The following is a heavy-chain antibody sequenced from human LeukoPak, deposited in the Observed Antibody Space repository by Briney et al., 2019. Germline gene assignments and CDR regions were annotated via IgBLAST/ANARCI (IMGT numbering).Heavy chain of an antibody. V-gene: IGHV3-23*01. J-gene: IGHJ4*02. CDR2: ISDNGGGT. D-gene: IGHD4/OR15-4a*01. Sequence: GGSLRLSCGASGFIFRNYAMSWVRQAPGEGLEWVSGISDNGGGTYYADSVKGRFTISRDNSKNMLYLQMNSLRAEDTAVYYCAKESGALGAPLYDYWGQGILVTGSS. CDR3: AKESGALGAPLYDY. CDR1: GFIFRNYA.